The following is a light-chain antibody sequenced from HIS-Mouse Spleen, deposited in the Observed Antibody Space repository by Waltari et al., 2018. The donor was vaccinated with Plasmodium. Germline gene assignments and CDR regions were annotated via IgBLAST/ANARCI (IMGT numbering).Light chain of an antibody. CDR2: EVS. V-gene: IGLV2-8*01. J-gene: IGLJ2*01. Sequence: QSALTQPPSASGSPGQSVTISCTGTSSDVGGYNYVSWYQQHPGKAPKLMIYEVSKRPSGVPVRFSGSKSGNTASLTVSGLQAEDEADYYCSSSAGSNNLVFGGGTKLTVL. CDR1: SSDVGGYNY. CDR3: SSSAGSNNLV.